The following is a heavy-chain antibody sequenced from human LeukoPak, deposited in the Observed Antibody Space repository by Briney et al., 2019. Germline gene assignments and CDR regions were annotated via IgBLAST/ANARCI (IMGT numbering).Heavy chain of an antibody. CDR2: ITSSSSYI. CDR1: GFTFSSYS. CDR3: ARDGSGSPGDY. Sequence: GGSLRLSCAASGFTFSSYSMNWVRQAPGKGLEWVSSITSSSSYIYYADSVKGRFTISRDNAKNSRYLQMNSLRAEDTALYYCARDGSGSPGDYWGQGTLVTVSS. J-gene: IGHJ4*02. D-gene: IGHD1-26*01. V-gene: IGHV3-21*01.